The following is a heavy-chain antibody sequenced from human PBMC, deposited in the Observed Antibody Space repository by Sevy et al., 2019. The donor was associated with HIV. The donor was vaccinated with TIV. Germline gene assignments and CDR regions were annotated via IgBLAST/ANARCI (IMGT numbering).Heavy chain of an antibody. D-gene: IGHD1-1*01. V-gene: IGHV3-33*01. J-gene: IGHJ5*01. CDR3: ARDSARVIVPTAGFDS. Sequence: GGSLRLSCSASGFTIRRFSMHWVRQAPGKGLEWVAAIWYDGRTEQYADSVKGRFTISRDNSKNMLSLEMNSLRAEDTGLYFCARDSARVIVPTAGFDSWGQGTVVTVSS. CDR2: IWYDGRTE. CDR1: GFTIRRFS.